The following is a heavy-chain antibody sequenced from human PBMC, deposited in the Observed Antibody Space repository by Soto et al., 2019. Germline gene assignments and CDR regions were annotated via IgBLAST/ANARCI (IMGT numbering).Heavy chain of an antibody. J-gene: IGHJ5*02. D-gene: IGHD3-9*01. CDR1: GYTFTSYG. V-gene: IGHV1-46*03. CDR2: INPSGGST. Sequence: ASVKVSCKASGYTFTSYGISWVRQAPGQGLEWMGIINPSGGSTSYAQKFQGRVTMTRDTSTSTVYMELSSLRSEDTAVYYCARGLRYFDSKNWFDPWGQGTLVTSPQ. CDR3: ARGLRYFDSKNWFDP.